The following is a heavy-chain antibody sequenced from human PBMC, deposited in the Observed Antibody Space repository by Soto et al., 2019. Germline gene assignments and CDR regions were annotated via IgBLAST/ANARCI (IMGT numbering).Heavy chain of an antibody. J-gene: IGHJ4*02. V-gene: IGHV3-30-3*01. CDR3: ARDSILSGTTRPPPLDY. CDR1: GFTFSSNA. D-gene: IGHD4-17*01. Sequence: QVQLVESGGGVVQPGRSLRLSCAASGFTFSSNAMHWVRQAPGKGLEWVAVMSYDGSNEYYADSVKGRFTISRDNSKHTLYLQVNSLRAEDTAVYYCARDSILSGTTRPPPLDYWGQGTLVTVSS. CDR2: MSYDGSNE.